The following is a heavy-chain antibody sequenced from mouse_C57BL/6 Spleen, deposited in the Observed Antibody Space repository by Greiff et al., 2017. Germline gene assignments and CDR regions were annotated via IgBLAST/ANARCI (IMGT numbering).Heavy chain of an antibody. CDR1: GYTFTSYW. Sequence: VQLQQPGAELVKPGASVKMSCKASGYTFTSYWITWVKQRPGQGLEWIGDIYPGSGSTNYNEKFKSKATLTVDTSSSTAYMQLSSLTSEDSAVYYCARSLYYSNCEAMDYWGQGTSVTVSS. V-gene: IGHV1-55*01. J-gene: IGHJ4*01. CDR3: ARSLYYSNCEAMDY. D-gene: IGHD2-5*01. CDR2: IYPGSGST.